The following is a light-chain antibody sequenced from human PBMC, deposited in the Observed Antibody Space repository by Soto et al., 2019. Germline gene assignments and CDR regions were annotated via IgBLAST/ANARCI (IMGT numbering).Light chain of an antibody. J-gene: IGKJ1*01. CDR1: QSVSSSY. CDR3: QHYGFSRT. V-gene: IGKV3-20*01. Sequence: ETVLTQSPGTLCLSPGERATLSCRASQSVSSSYLAWYQQKPGQAPRLLIYGASTRATGIPDRFSGSGSGTDFTLTICRLEPDDVAVYYCQHYGFSRTFGQGTK. CDR2: GAS.